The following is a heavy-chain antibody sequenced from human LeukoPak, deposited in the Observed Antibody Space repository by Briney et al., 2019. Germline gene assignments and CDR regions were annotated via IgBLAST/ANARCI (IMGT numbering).Heavy chain of an antibody. V-gene: IGHV3-7*01. Sequence: PGGSLRLSCAASGFTFSSYSMNWVRQAPGKGLEWVANIKQDGSEKYYVDSVKGRFTISRDNAKNSLYLQMNSLRAEDTAVYYCARDNVVVPAATYYYYYYMDVWGKGTTVTVSS. D-gene: IGHD2-2*01. J-gene: IGHJ6*03. CDR1: GFTFSSYS. CDR3: ARDNVVVPAATYYYYYYMDV. CDR2: IKQDGSEK.